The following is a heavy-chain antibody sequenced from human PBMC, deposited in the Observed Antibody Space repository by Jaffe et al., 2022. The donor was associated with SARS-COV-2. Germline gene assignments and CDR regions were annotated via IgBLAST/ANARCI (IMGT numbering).Heavy chain of an antibody. CDR1: GFTFSSYA. CDR2: ISYDGSNK. CDR3: ARALGYSYYYGMDV. Sequence: QVQLVESGGGVVQPGRSLRLSCAASGFTFSSYAMHWVRQAPGKGLEWVAVISYDGSNKYYADSVKGRFTISRDNSKNTLYLQMNSLRAEDTAVYYCARALGYSYYYGMDVWGQGTTVTVSS. V-gene: IGHV3-30-3*01. D-gene: IGHD5-18*01. J-gene: IGHJ6*02.